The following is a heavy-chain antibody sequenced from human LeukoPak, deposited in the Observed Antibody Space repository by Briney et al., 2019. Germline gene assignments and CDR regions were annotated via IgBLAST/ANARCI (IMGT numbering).Heavy chain of an antibody. CDR3: ATSGGIFGVVTRECY. J-gene: IGHJ4*02. Sequence: GGSLRLSCAASGFSVSNNYMSWVRQAPGKGLEWVSVFYSGGSTYFADSVKGRFTISRDNSKNTLDLQMNSLRGEDTAVYYCATSGGIFGVVTRECYWGQGTLVTVSS. V-gene: IGHV3-53*01. CDR1: GFSVSNNY. D-gene: IGHD3-3*01. CDR2: FYSGGST.